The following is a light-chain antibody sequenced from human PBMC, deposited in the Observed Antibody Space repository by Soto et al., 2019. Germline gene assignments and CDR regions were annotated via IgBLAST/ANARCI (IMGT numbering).Light chain of an antibody. J-gene: IGLJ1*01. CDR3: NSYTSSSTYV. CDR1: SSDIGDYNY. V-gene: IGLV2-14*01. Sequence: QSALTQPASVSGSPGQSITISCTGTSSDIGDYNYVSWYQQHPGKAPKLMIYEVTNRPSGVSNPFSGSKSGNTASLTISGLQAEDEADYYCNSYTSSSTYVFGTGTKLTVL. CDR2: EVT.